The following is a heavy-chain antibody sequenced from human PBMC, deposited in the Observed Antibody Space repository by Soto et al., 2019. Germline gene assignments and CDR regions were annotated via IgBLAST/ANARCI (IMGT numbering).Heavy chain of an antibody. CDR3: ARELVAARFDP. J-gene: IGHJ5*02. V-gene: IGHV4-59*13. CDR2: GHSNGIT. CDR1: GGSISYSY. Sequence: SETLSLTCNVSGGSISYSYWTWIRQTPGKGLEWIGYGHSNGITKYNPSLESRVTISVDTSKNLFSLKLSSVTAADTAVYYCARELVAARFDPWGQGTLVTVSS. D-gene: IGHD5-12*01.